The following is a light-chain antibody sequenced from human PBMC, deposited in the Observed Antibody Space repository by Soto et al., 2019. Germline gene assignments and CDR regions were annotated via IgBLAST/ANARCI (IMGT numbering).Light chain of an antibody. Sequence: QSALTQPPSASGSPGQSVTISCTGTSSDVGGYNFVSWYQQHPGKAPKHMIYEVSQRPSGVSDRFSGSKSGNTASLTVSGLQAEDEADYYCSSYAGRNNLVFGGGTKLTVL. CDR2: EVS. CDR1: SSDVGGYNF. CDR3: SSYAGRNNLV. V-gene: IGLV2-8*01. J-gene: IGLJ3*02.